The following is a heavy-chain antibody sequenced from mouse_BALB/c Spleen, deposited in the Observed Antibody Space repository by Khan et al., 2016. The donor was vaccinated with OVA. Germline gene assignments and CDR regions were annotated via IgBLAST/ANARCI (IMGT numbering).Heavy chain of an antibody. D-gene: IGHD2-1*01. J-gene: IGHJ4*01. CDR3: ARANGNYLYYYAMDY. V-gene: IGHV1S41*01. Sequence: DLVKPGASVKLSCKASGYTFTSYWINWIKQRPGQGLEWIGRIAPGSGSTYSNEMFKGKAKLPVHTSSSTAYIPLSSLSSEDSAVYFCARANGNYLYYYAMDYWGQGTSVTGSS. CDR2: IAPGSGST. CDR1: GYTFTSYW.